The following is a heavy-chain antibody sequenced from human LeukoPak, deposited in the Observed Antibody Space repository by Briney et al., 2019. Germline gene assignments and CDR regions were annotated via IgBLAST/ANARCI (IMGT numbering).Heavy chain of an antibody. CDR2: IYTSGST. D-gene: IGHD3-10*01. CDR1: GGSISSYY. CDR3: ARDYYGSGSYYP. V-gene: IGHV4-4*07. J-gene: IGHJ5*02. Sequence: SETLSLTCTVSGGSISSYYWIWIRQPAGKGLEWIGRIYTSGSTNYNPSLKSRVTISVDTSKNQFSLKLSSVTAADTAVYYCARDYYGSGSYYPWGQGTLVTVSS.